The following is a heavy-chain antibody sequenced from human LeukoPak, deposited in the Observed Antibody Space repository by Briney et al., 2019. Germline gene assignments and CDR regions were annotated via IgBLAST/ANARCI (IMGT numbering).Heavy chain of an antibody. Sequence: PGGSLGLSCAASGFTFSSYSMNWVRQAPGKGLEWVSSISSSYIYYADSVKGRFTISRDNAKNSLYLQMNSLRAEDTAVYYCARDLGQQLVHFDYWGQGTLVTVSS. CDR3: ARDLGQQLVHFDY. D-gene: IGHD6-13*01. CDR2: ISSSYI. V-gene: IGHV3-21*01. CDR1: GFTFSSYS. J-gene: IGHJ4*02.